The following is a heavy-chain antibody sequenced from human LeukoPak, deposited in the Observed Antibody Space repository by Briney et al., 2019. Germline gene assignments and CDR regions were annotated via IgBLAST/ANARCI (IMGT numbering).Heavy chain of an antibody. CDR3: AREDGSGWRLPEN. J-gene: IGHJ4*02. D-gene: IGHD6-19*01. CDR1: GFTFSSYA. CDR2: IGDTT. Sequence: GSLRLSCAASGFTFSSYAMTWVRQAPGKGLEWVSTIGDTTYYADSVKGRFTISRDDSKNTLYLQMNSLRVEDTAVYYCAREDGSGWRLPENWGQGTLVTVSS. V-gene: IGHV3-23*01.